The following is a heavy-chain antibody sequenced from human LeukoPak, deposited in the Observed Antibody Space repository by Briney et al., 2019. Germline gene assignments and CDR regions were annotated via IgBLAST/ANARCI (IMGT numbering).Heavy chain of an antibody. CDR3: ARSRSLITMVRGVILGY. Sequence: PGGSLRLSCAASGFTFSSYSMNWVRQAPGKGLEWVSSISSSSSYIYYADSVKGRFTISRDNAKNSLYLQMNSLRAEDTAVYYCARSRSLITMVRGVILGYWGQGTLVTVSS. CDR2: ISSSSSYI. V-gene: IGHV3-21*01. CDR1: GFTFSSYS. J-gene: IGHJ4*02. D-gene: IGHD3-10*01.